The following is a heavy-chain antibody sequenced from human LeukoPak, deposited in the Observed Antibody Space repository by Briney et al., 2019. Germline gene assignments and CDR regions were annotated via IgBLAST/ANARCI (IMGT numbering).Heavy chain of an antibody. CDR2: TYYRSKWYN. D-gene: IGHD6-19*01. CDR1: GDSVSSNSAA. J-gene: IGHJ4*02. V-gene: IGHV6-1*01. CDR3: ARDHYSSGWYRFDY. Sequence: SQTLSLTCAISGDSVSSNSAAWNWIRQSPSRGLEWRGRTYYRSKWYNDYAVSVKSRITINPDTSKNQSSLQLNSVTPEDTAVYYCARDHYSSGWYRFDYWGQGTLVTVSS.